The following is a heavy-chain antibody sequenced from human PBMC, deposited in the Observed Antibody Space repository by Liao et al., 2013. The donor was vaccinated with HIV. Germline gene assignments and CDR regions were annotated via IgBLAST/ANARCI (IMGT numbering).Heavy chain of an antibody. CDR1: GGSISSGSYY. CDR3: ARDNADFWSGYYPRWFDP. D-gene: IGHD3-3*01. CDR2: IYTSGST. J-gene: IGHJ5*02. V-gene: IGHV4-61*02. Sequence: QVQLQESGPGLVKPSQTLSLTCTVSGGSISSGSYYWSWIRQPAGKGLEWIGRIYTSGSTNYNPSLKSRVTISVDTSKNQFSLKLSSVTAADTAVYYCARDNADFWSGYYPRWFDPWGQGTLVTVSS.